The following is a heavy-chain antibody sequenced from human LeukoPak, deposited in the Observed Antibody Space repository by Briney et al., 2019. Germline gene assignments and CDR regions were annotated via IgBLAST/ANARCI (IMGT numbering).Heavy chain of an antibody. D-gene: IGHD3-10*01. CDR2: INSDSTTL. CDR1: GFIFSDHY. V-gene: IGHV3-11*01. Sequence: GGSLRLSCAASGFIFSDHYMSWIRQAPGKGLERVAYINSDSTTLYYADSVKGRFTVSRDNAKNSLYLHMNSLGVDDTAVYYCARLRGLIDHWGQGALVTVSS. J-gene: IGHJ4*02. CDR3: ARLRGLIDH.